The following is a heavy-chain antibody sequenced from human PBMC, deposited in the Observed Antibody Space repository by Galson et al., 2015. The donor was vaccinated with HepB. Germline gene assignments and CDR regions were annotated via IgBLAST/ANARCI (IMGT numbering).Heavy chain of an antibody. CDR2: IPVGGGHK. D-gene: IGHD3-10*01. J-gene: IGHJ6*02. CDR1: GFSFSSYF. V-gene: IGHV3-23*01. Sequence: SLRLSCAASGFSFSSYFMRWFRQAPGKEVEWVSSIPVGGGHKWYADSVKGRFTVSRDNSNNMLYLQMTNVRDEDTATYYCAGAPAATIYKIDVWGQGTTVIVSS. CDR3: AGAPAATIYKIDV.